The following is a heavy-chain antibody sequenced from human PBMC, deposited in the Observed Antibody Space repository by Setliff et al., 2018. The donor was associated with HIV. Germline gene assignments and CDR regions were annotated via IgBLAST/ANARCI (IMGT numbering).Heavy chain of an antibody. Sequence: PSETLSLTCTVSGGSISSSGPGYYWGWVRQAPGGGLEWIGSVYYSGSTYYNPSLKSRVAISLDTSKNQLSLRLTSMPAADTAVYYCARSQPDTIFGVVIFDYWGQGKMVTVSS. CDR2: VYYSGST. V-gene: IGHV4-39*01. J-gene: IGHJ4*02. D-gene: IGHD3-3*01. CDR1: GGSISSSGPGYY. CDR3: ARSQPDTIFGVVIFDY.